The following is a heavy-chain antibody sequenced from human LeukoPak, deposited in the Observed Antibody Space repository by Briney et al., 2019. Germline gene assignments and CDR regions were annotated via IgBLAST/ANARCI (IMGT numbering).Heavy chain of an antibody. CDR2: ISSSGSTI. Sequence: GGSLRLSCEASGFTFTNAWMTWVRQAPGKGLEWVSYISSSGSTIYYADSVKGRFTISRDNAKNSLYLQMNSLRAEDTAVYYCAELGITMIGGVWGKGTTVTISS. V-gene: IGHV3-48*04. D-gene: IGHD3-10*02. CDR1: GFTFTNAW. CDR3: AELGITMIGGV. J-gene: IGHJ6*04.